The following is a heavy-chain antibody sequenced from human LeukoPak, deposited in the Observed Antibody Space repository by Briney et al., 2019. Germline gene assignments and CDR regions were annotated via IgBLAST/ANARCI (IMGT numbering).Heavy chain of an antibody. Sequence: SETLSLTCTVSGGSISPYYWSWIRQPPGKGLEWIGYFFYSGSTNYNPSLKSRVIIAVDTSKNQFSLKLSSVTAADTAVYYCARRRIVPAARWFDPWGQGTLVTVSS. D-gene: IGHD2-2*01. CDR3: ARRRIVPAARWFDP. J-gene: IGHJ5*02. CDR1: GGSISPYY. CDR2: FFYSGST. V-gene: IGHV4-59*12.